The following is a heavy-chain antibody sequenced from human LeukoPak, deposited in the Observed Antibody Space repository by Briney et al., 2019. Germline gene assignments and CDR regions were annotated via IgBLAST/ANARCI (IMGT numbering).Heavy chain of an antibody. Sequence: PSETLSLTCTVSGYSISSGYYWGWIRQPPGKGLEWIGSIYYSGSTYYNPSLKSRVTISVDTSKNQFSLKLSSVTAADTAVYYCALGSSFSYYYYYYMDVWGKGTTVTVSS. D-gene: IGHD6-6*01. CDR1: GYSISSGYY. CDR2: IYYSGST. J-gene: IGHJ6*03. V-gene: IGHV4-38-2*02. CDR3: ALGSSFSYYYYYYMDV.